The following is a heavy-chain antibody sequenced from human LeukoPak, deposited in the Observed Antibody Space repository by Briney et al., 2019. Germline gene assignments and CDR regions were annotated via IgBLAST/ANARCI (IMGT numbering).Heavy chain of an antibody. Sequence: SETLSLTCTVSGGSISSYYWSWIRQPPGKGLEWIGYIYYSGSTNYNPSLKSRVTISVDTSKNQFSLKLSSVTAADTAVYYWARSTAALNWFDPWGQGTLVTVSS. J-gene: IGHJ5*02. V-gene: IGHV4-59*08. CDR1: GGSISSYY. D-gene: IGHD2-2*01. CDR3: ARSTAALNWFDP. CDR2: IYYSGST.